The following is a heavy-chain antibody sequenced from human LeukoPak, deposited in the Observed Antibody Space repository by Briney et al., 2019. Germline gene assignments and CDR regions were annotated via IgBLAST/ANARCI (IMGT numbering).Heavy chain of an antibody. CDR2: ISGSGGST. CDR3: ARDVYGSGSYLNWFDP. J-gene: IGHJ5*02. D-gene: IGHD3-10*01. V-gene: IGHV3-23*01. Sequence: GGSLRLSCAASGFTFSSYAMSWVRQAPGKGLEWVSAISGSGGSTYYADSVKGRFTISRDNSKNTLYLQMNSLRAEDTAVYYCARDVYGSGSYLNWFDPWGQGTLVTVSS. CDR1: GFTFSSYA.